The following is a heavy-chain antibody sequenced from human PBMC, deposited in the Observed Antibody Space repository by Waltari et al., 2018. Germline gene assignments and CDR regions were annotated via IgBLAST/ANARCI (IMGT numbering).Heavy chain of an antibody. V-gene: IGHV4-39*01. CDR2: VYYSGST. J-gene: IGHJ4*02. CDR1: GGSISSSTYY. Sequence: QVQLQETGPGLVKPSETLSLTCTVSGGSISSSTYYWGWIRQPPGKGLEWIGSVYYSGSTYYNASLKSRVTISVDTSKNQFSLKLTSVTAADTAVYYCARQAVAVAGRGFDCWGQGTVVSVSP. CDR3: ARQAVAVAGRGFDC. D-gene: IGHD6-19*01.